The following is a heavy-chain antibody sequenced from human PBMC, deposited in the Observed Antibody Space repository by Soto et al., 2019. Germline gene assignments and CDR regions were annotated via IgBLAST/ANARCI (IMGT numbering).Heavy chain of an antibody. Sequence: PGGSLRLSCAASGFTFNTYAMSWVRQAPGRGLEWVSGISGSGGSTFHADSVKGRFTISRDNSWKTVYLQMNSLRAEDTAIYYCAKNWGGIPRGYFDYWGLGTLVTVSS. J-gene: IGHJ4*02. CDR1: GFTFNTYA. D-gene: IGHD3-16*01. V-gene: IGHV3-23*01. CDR2: ISGSGGST. CDR3: AKNWGGIPRGYFDY.